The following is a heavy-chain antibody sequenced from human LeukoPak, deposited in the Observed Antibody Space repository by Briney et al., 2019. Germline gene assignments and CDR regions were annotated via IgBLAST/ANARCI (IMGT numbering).Heavy chain of an antibody. CDR1: GFTFSSYA. D-gene: IGHD3-10*01. V-gene: IGHV3-23*01. J-gene: IGHJ4*02. CDR3: AKVAKYYYGSETYYFFEH. CDR2: ISGSGRRT. Sequence: GGSLRLSCAASGFTFSSYAMSWVRQAPGKGLEWVSAISGSGRRTYSADSVKGRFTISRDNSKNSLYLQMNSLRVEDTAVYYCAKVAKYYYGSETYYFFEHWGQGTPVTASS.